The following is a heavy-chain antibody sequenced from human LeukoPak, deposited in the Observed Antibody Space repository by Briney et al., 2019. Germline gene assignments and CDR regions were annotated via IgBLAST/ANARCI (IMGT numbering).Heavy chain of an antibody. J-gene: IGHJ4*02. V-gene: IGHV1-69*13. Sequence: GASVKVSCKASGGTFSSYAISWVRQAPGQGLEWMGGIIPIFGTANYAQKFQGRVTITADESTSTACMELSSLRSEDTAVYYCAREGSASSSVSIDYWGQGTLVTVSS. CDR3: AREGSASSSVSIDY. D-gene: IGHD1-26*01. CDR2: IIPIFGTA. CDR1: GGTFSSYA.